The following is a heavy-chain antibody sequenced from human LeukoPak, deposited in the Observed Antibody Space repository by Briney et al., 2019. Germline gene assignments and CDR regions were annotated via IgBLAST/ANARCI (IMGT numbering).Heavy chain of an antibody. D-gene: IGHD3-22*01. Sequence: ASVKVSCKASGYTFTDYYMHWVRQAPGQGLEWMGWINPNSGGTNYAQKFQGRVTMTRDTSISTAYMGLSRLRSDDTAVYYCARASYYYDSSGYPGYYFDYWGQGTLVTVSS. CDR3: ARASYYYDSSGYPGYYFDY. J-gene: IGHJ4*02. CDR2: INPNSGGT. V-gene: IGHV1-2*02. CDR1: GYTFTDYY.